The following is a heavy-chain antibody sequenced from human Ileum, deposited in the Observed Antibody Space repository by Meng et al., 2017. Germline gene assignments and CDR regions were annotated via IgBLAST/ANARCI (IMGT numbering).Heavy chain of an antibody. CDR2: GST. V-gene: IGHV4-61*01. D-gene: IGHD7-27*01. CDR3: ARDHWGSLDY. J-gene: IGHJ4*02. Sequence: SGPGLVRPLVTQSLTCTVAGASGSSNNVGCGWIRQPPGKGLEWIGYGSTNHTPSLKSRVTISVDTSKNQFFLTLNSVTAADTAIYYCARDHWGSLDYWGQGILVTVSS. CDR1: GASGSSNNVG.